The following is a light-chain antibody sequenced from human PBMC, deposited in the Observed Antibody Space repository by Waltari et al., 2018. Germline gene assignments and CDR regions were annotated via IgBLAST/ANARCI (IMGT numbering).Light chain of an antibody. J-gene: IGKJ4*01. CDR3: MQSLQTPLT. V-gene: IGKV2-28*01. CDR2: LGS. Sequence: DIVMTQSPLSLPVTPGEPASISCRSSQSLLHSNGYYYLDWYLQKSGQSPQLLIYLGSNRASGVPDRFTGSGSGTTFTLKISRVEAEDVGVYYCMQSLQTPLTFGGGTKVEIK. CDR1: QSLLHSNGYYY.